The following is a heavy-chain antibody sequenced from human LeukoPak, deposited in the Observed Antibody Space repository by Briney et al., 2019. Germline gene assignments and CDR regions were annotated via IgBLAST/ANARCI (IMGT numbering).Heavy chain of an antibody. Sequence: ASVKVSCKTSGYTFSSCGINWVRQAPGQGLEWMGWISTYNGDTHYAQKLQGRVTMTTDTSTSTAYMELRSLKSDDTAVYYCVRGILSDDTLTGPWGQGTLVTVSS. CDR3: VRGILSDDTLTGP. D-gene: IGHD3-9*01. CDR1: GYTFSSCG. J-gene: IGHJ5*02. V-gene: IGHV1-18*01. CDR2: ISTYNGDT.